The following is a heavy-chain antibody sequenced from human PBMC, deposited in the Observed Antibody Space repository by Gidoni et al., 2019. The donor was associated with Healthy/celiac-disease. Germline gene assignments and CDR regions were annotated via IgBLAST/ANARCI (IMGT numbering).Heavy chain of an antibody. V-gene: IGHV3-21*01. J-gene: IGHJ4*02. CDR3: ARAGYQLINKPPDKLYYFDY. Sequence: EVQLVESGGGLVKPGGSLRLSCAASGFPFSSYSMNWVRLSPGKGLEWVSSISSSSSYIYYADSVKGRFTISRDNAKNSLYLQMNSLRAEDTAVYYCARAGYQLINKPPDKLYYFDYWGQGTLVTVSS. CDR1: GFPFSSYS. CDR2: ISSSSSYI. D-gene: IGHD2-2*01.